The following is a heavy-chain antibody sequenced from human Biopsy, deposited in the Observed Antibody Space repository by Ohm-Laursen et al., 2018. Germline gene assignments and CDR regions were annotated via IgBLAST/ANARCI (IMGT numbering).Heavy chain of an antibody. CDR1: GVTFDTYA. CDR3: VGGQRGPPIGVTVPGDAFDL. J-gene: IGHJ3*01. CDR2: RIPYFNTI. V-gene: IGHV1-69*13. D-gene: IGHD2/OR15-2a*01. Sequence: SVKVSCKASGVTFDTYAFGWVRQAPGQGLEWMGGRIPYFNTIYYARNFQDRAVVTADRSARTTDMQLSGLRPDDTAVYYCVGGQRGPPIGVTVPGDAFDLWGPGTMITVSP.